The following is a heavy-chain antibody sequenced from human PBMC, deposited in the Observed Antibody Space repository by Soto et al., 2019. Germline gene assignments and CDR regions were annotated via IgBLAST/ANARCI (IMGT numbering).Heavy chain of an antibody. CDR1: GGTFSSYT. Sequence: HVQLVQSGAEVKKPGSSVKVSCKASGGTFSSYTISWVRQAPGQGLEWMGRIIPIFGIANYAQKFQGRVKSTADKSTSTAYMELSSLRSEDTAVYYCARESYYGSGSYYNPNYYYYGMDVWGQGTTVTVSS. D-gene: IGHD3-10*01. CDR3: ARESYYGSGSYYNPNYYYYGMDV. CDR2: IIPIFGIA. J-gene: IGHJ6*02. V-gene: IGHV1-69*08.